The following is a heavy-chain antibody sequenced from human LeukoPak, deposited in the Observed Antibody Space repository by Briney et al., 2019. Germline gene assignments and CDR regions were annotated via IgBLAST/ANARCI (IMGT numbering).Heavy chain of an antibody. CDR3: ARPQPYGSGTFDY. J-gene: IGHJ4*02. CDR2: INPNSGGT. CDR1: GYTFTGYY. V-gene: IGHV1-2*02. D-gene: IGHD3-10*01. Sequence: ASVKVSCKASGYTFTGYYMHWVRQAPGQGLEWMGWINPNSGGTNYAQKFQGRVAMTRDTSISTAYMELSRLRSDDTAVYYCARPQPYGSGTFDYWGQGTLVTVSS.